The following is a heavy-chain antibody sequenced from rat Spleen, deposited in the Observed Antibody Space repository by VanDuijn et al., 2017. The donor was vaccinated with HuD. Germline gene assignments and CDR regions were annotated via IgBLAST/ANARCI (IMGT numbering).Heavy chain of an antibody. CDR1: GFTFSNYG. V-gene: IGHV5-29*01. D-gene: IGHD1-11*01. Sequence: EVQLVESGGGLVQPGRSLKLSCAASGFTFSNYGMAWVCQGPKKGLEWVASITYDAFSTNYRDSVKGRFTISREDGRSPLYLQMDVLRSKATATCSGAGRGPAHWGKGFMFTASS. CDR2: ITYDAFST. J-gene: IGHJ2*01. CDR3: AGRGPAH.